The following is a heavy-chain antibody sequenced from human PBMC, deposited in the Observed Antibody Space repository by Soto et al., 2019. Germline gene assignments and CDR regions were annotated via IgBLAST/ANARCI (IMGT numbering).Heavy chain of an antibody. CDR2: ISGSGGAT. D-gene: IGHD3-10*01. J-gene: IGHJ4*02. Sequence: GGSLRLSCVVSGFIPSSYAMSWVRQAPGKGLEWVSGISGSGGATSYADSVKGRFTISRDNSKNTLYLQMNSLSAEDTAIYYCAKDAIIVTSSFNYYALWRQAALVTVSS. CDR1: GFIPSSYA. V-gene: IGHV3-23*01. CDR3: AKDAIIVTSSFNYYAL.